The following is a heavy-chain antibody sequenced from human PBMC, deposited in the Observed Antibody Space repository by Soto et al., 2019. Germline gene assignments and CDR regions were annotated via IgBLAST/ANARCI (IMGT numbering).Heavy chain of an antibody. CDR1: GGSFSGYY. CDR2: IDQSGST. CDR3: ARHSDYYYDSSGYFRDPRYYFDY. J-gene: IGHJ4*02. D-gene: IGHD3-22*01. V-gene: IGHV4-34*01. Sequence: SETLSLTCAVYGGSFSGYYWNWLRQPPGEGLEWIGKIDQSGSTNYNPSLKSRVTMSVDTSRSQFSLKLTSVTAMDTAVYYCARHSDYYYDSSGYFRDPRYYFDYWGQGTLVTVSS.